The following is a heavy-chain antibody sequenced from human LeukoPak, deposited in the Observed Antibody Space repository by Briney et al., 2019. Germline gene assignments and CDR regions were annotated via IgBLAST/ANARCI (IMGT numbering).Heavy chain of an antibody. V-gene: IGHV3-23*01. CDR2: ISGSGGTT. J-gene: IGHJ4*02. CDR1: GFTFSTYA. D-gene: IGHD6-13*01. CDR3: AKFRGSSWSRPYYFDY. Sequence: GGSLRLSCAASGFTFSTYAMSWVRQALGKGLEWVSGISGSGGTTYYADSVKGRFTISRDNSKNTLYVQMNNLRAEDTAVYYCAKFRGSSWSRPYYFDYWGQGTLVTVSS.